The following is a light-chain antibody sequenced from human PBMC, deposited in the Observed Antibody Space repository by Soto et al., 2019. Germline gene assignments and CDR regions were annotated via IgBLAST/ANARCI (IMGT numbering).Light chain of an antibody. Sequence: VLTQSPYTLSLSPGLRSTLACRASQSVTSDYLAWYQQKPGQAPRLLISGASIRATGIPDRFSGSGSGTDFTLTISRLEPEDFAVYYCQQYGSSQTFGQGTKVDIK. CDR1: QSVTSDY. J-gene: IGKJ1*01. CDR2: GAS. CDR3: QQYGSSQT. V-gene: IGKV3-20*01.